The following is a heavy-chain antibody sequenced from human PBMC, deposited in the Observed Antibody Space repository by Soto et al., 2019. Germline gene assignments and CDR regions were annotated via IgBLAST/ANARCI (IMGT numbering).Heavy chain of an antibody. V-gene: IGHV1-46*01. Sequence: ASVKVSCKASGYTFTSYYMHWVRQAPGQGLGWMGIINPSGGSTSYAQKFQGRVTMTRDTSTSTVYMELSSLRSEDTAVYYCARDGPYYYDSSGQDAFDIWGQGTMVTVSS. CDR2: INPSGGST. J-gene: IGHJ3*02. CDR3: ARDGPYYYDSSGQDAFDI. D-gene: IGHD3-22*01. CDR1: GYTFTSYY.